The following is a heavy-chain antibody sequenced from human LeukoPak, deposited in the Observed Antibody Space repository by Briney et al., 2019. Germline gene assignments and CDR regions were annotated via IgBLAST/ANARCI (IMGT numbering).Heavy chain of an antibody. J-gene: IGHJ5*02. Sequence: GGSLRLSCVASGFSLSGYWMYWVRQAPGKGLMYISRNNGDGGTTNYADVVKGRFTMSRDNVKNTLYLQMNSLRVEDTAVYYCARDPRNVGLAPWGQGTLVTVSS. CDR2: NNGDGGTT. V-gene: IGHV3-74*01. CDR1: GFSLSGYW. CDR3: ARDPRNVGLAP. D-gene: IGHD2-15*01.